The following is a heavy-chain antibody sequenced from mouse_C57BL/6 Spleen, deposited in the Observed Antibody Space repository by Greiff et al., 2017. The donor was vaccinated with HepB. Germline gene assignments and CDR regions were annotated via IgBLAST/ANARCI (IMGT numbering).Heavy chain of an antibody. Sequence: EVKLLESGPVLARPGASVKMSCKTSGYTFTSYWMHWVKQRPGQGLEWIGAIYPGNSDTSYNQKFKGKAKLTAVTSASTAYMELSSLTNEDSAVYYCKFITTVVRYFDVWGTGTTVTVSS. V-gene: IGHV1-5*01. CDR1: GYTFTSYW. D-gene: IGHD1-1*01. CDR3: KFITTVVRYFDV. CDR2: IYPGNSDT. J-gene: IGHJ1*03.